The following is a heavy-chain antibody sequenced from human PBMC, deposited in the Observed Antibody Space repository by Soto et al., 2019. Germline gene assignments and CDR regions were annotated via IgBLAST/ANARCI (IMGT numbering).Heavy chain of an antibody. D-gene: IGHD6-25*01. CDR2: IGGGGST. Sequence: GGSLRLSCAASGFIFSSNVLSWVRQAPGKGLEWASAIGGGGSTYYAGSVKGSFTISRDNSKNTLYLQMDSLRAEDTAVYYCAKESSSGTTLDYWGQGTPVTVSS. J-gene: IGHJ4*02. CDR3: AKESSSGTTLDY. V-gene: IGHV3-23*01. CDR1: GFIFSSNV.